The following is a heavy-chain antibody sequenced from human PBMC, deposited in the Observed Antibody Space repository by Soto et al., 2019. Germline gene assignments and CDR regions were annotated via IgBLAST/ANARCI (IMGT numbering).Heavy chain of an antibody. V-gene: IGHV3-33*01. CDR2: IWYDGSNK. J-gene: IGHJ4*02. CDR1: GFTFSSYG. Sequence: VGSLRLSCAASGFTFSSYGMHWVRQAPGKGLEWVAVIWYDGSNKYYADSVKGRFTISRDNSKNTLYLQMNSLRAEDTAVYYCARDAHYYDSSGYPPYWGQGTLVTVSS. CDR3: ARDAHYYDSSGYPPY. D-gene: IGHD3-22*01.